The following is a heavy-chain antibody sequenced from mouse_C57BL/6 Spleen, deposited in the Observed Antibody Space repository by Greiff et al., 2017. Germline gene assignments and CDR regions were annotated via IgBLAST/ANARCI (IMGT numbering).Heavy chain of an antibody. CDR1: GYAFSSYW. CDR2: IYPGDGDT. CDR3: ARSNYRSSPLDY. V-gene: IGHV1-80*01. J-gene: IGHJ2*01. Sequence: VQLQQSGAELVKPGASVKISCKASGYAFSSYWMNWVKQRPGKGLEWIGQIYPGDGDTNYNGKFKGKATLTADKSSSTAYMQLSSLTSEDSAVYFCARSNYRSSPLDYWGQGTTLTVSS. D-gene: IGHD1-1*01.